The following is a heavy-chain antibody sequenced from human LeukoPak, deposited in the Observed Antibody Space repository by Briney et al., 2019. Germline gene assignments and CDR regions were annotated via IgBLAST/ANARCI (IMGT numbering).Heavy chain of an antibody. J-gene: IGHJ4*02. V-gene: IGHV4-4*07. Sequence: SETLSLTCTVSGGSITSYHWSWVRQPAGKGLEWIGRMQTSGRIDYNLSLKSRLTMSVDRSKNHLSLRLSSVVAADTAVYYCARGHGDSWSVFDYWGQGILVPISS. CDR2: MQTSGRI. D-gene: IGHD6-13*01. CDR1: GGSITSYH. CDR3: ARGHGDSWSVFDY.